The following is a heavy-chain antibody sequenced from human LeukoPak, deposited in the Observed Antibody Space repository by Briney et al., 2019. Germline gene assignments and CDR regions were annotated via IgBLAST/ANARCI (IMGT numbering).Heavy chain of an antibody. CDR1: GGSISSYY. D-gene: IGHD3-3*01. Sequence: PSETLSLTCTVSGGSISSYYWSWIRQPAGKGLEWIGRIYTSGSTNYNPSLKSRVTISVDTSKNQFSLKLGSVTAADTAVYYCARVTYYDFWSGSTQNWFDPWGQGTLVTVSS. CDR3: ARVTYYDFWSGSTQNWFDP. V-gene: IGHV4-4*07. J-gene: IGHJ5*02. CDR2: IYTSGST.